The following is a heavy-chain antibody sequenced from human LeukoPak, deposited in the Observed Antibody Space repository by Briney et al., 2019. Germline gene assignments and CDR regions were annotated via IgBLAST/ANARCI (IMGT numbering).Heavy chain of an antibody. V-gene: IGHV3-53*01. Sequence: PGGSLRLSCAASGFTVSSNYMSWVRQAPGKGLEWVSEIYSDGSTYYADSVKGRFTISRDNSKNTLYLQMNSLRAEDTAVYYCAPKVVGSTPFDYWGQGTLVTVSS. CDR3: APKVVGSTPFDY. CDR2: IYSDGST. CDR1: GFTVSSNY. D-gene: IGHD2-15*01. J-gene: IGHJ4*02.